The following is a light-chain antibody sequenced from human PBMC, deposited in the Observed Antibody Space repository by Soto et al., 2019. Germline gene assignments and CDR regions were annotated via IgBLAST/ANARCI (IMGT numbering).Light chain of an antibody. J-gene: IGLJ1*01. Sequence: QSALTQPASVSGSPGQSITISCTGSSNDVGLYNYVSWYQQHPGKAPKLVISDVTNRPSGVSDRFSGSKSGNTAFLTISGLQGEDEADYYCSSYTITATLFGTGTKLTVL. CDR2: DVT. CDR1: SNDVGLYNY. V-gene: IGLV2-14*03. CDR3: SSYTITATL.